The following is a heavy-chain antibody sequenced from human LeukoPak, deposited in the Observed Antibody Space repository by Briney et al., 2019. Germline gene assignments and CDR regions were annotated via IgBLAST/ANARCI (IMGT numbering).Heavy chain of an antibody. CDR1: GGTFSSYA. CDR3: ARGEQQLPHDAFDI. J-gene: IGHJ3*02. V-gene: IGHV1-69*13. D-gene: IGHD6-13*01. CDR2: IIPIFGTA. Sequence: GASVKVSCKASGGTFSSYAISWVRQAPGQGLEWMGGIIPIFGTANYAQKFQGRVTITADESTSTAYMELSSLRSEDTAMYYCARGEQQLPHDAFDIWGQGTMVTVSS.